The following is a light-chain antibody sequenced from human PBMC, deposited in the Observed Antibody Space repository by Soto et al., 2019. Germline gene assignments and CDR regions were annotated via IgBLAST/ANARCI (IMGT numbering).Light chain of an antibody. J-gene: IGKJ1*01. CDR2: GAS. CDR3: QQYNNWPPWT. CDR1: QSVSSN. V-gene: IGKV3-15*01. Sequence: EIVMTQSPATLSVSPGERATLSCRASQSVSSNLAWYQQKPGQAPRLLIYGASTRATGIPARFSGSGSGTAFTLTIRSLQSEDFAVYYCQQYNNWPPWTVGQGTKVEIK.